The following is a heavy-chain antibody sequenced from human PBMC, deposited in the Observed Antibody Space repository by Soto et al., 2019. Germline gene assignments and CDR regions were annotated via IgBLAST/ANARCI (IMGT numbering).Heavy chain of an antibody. J-gene: IGHJ4*02. D-gene: IGHD3-3*01. CDR2: ISSSSSTI. V-gene: IGHV3-48*01. CDR1: GFTFSSYS. Sequence: EVQLVESGGGLVQPGGSLRLSCAASGFTFSSYSMNWVRPAPGKGLEWVSYISSSSSTIYYADSVKGRFTISRDNAKNSLYLQMNSLRAEDTAVYYCARDYVIFGVVIRNDYWGQGTLVTVSS. CDR3: ARDYVIFGVVIRNDY.